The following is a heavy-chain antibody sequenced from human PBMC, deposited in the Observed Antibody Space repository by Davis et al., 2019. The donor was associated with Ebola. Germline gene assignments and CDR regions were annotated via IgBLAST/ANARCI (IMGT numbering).Heavy chain of an antibody. CDR3: ARQGAYYYDSSGYGRAGAFDI. CDR1: GGSFSGYY. J-gene: IGHJ3*02. Sequence: SETLSFTCAVYGGSFSGYYWSWIRQPPGKGLEWIGEINHSGSTYYNPSLKSRVTISVDTSKNQFSLKLSSVTATDTAVYYCARQGAYYYDSSGYGRAGAFDIWGQGTMVTVSS. CDR2: INHSGST. V-gene: IGHV4-34*01. D-gene: IGHD3-22*01.